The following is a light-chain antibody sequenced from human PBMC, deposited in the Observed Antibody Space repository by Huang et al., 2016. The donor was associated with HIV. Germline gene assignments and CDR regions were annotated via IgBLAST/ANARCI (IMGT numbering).Light chain of an antibody. V-gene: IGKV3-15*01. Sequence: EIVMTPSPATLSVSPGERATLSCRASQSVSSNLAWYQQKPGQAPRLLIYGASTRATGSPARFSGSGSGTEFTLTISSLQSEDFAVYYCQQYNNWPPLLTFGGGTKVEIK. CDR3: QQYNNWPPLLT. CDR2: GAS. J-gene: IGKJ4*01. CDR1: QSVSSN.